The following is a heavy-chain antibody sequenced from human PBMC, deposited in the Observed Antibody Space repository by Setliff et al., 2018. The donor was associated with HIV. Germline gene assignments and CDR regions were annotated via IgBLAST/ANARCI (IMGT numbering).Heavy chain of an antibody. CDR1: GDSVSSRSYY. CDR2: IYYSGST. J-gene: IGHJ4*02. Sequence: KTSETLSLTCTVSGDSVSSRSYYWSWIRQPPGKGLEWIGYIYYSGSTNYNPSLKSRVTISVDTSKNHFSLKLRSVTAADTAVYYCAQLGMVDDFDYWGQGTLGTVS. V-gene: IGHV4-61*03. D-gene: IGHD1-1*01. CDR3: AQLGMVDDFDY.